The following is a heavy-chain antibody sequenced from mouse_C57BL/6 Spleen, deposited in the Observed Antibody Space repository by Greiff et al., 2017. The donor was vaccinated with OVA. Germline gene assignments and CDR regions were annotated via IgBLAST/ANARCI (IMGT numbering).Heavy chain of an antibody. D-gene: IGHD2-4*01. J-gene: IGHJ2*01. V-gene: IGHV1-66*01. CDR3: AYDYDDGPFDY. CDR1: GYSFTSYY. CDR2: IYPGSGNT. Sequence: QVQLQQSGPELVKPGASVKISCKASGYSFTSYYIHWVKQRPGQGLEWIGWIYPGSGNTKYNEKFKGKATLTADTSSSTAYMQLSSLTSEDSAVYYCAYDYDDGPFDYWGQGTTLTVSS.